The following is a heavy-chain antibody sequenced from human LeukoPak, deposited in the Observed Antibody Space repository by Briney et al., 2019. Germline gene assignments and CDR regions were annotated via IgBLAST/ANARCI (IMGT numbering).Heavy chain of an antibody. V-gene: IGHV4-4*07. D-gene: IGHD3-3*01. CDR3: AGRHYDLWGGYRLGAGVAEALYVYYFDV. J-gene: IGHJ6*03. CDR2: IYTSGST. Sequence: PSETLSLTCTVSGGSISSYYWSWIRQPPGKGLEWIGRIYTSGSTNYNPSLKSRVTISVDTSKNQFSLTLNSVTAADTAVYSCAGRHYDLWGGYRLGAGVAEALYVYYFDVWGKGTTVTVSS. CDR1: GGSISSYY.